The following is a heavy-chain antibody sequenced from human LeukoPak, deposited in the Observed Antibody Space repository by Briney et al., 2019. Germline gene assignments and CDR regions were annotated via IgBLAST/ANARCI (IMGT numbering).Heavy chain of an antibody. D-gene: IGHD1-26*01. J-gene: IGHJ1*01. CDR3: ARMWELLGYFQH. CDR2: IYFDGSNQ. Sequence: GGSLRLSCVAFGFTFRSYGMHWVRQAPGKGLEWLAIIYFDGSNQYYADSVKGRFTISRDNSKNTLYLQMSSLRAEDTAVYYCARMWELLGYFQHWGQGTLVTVSS. V-gene: IGHV3-33*01. CDR1: GFTFRSYG.